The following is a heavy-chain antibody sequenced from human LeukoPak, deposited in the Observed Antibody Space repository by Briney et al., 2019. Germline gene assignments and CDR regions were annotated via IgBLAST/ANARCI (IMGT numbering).Heavy chain of an antibody. CDR2: IYYSGST. V-gene: IGHV4-39*01. D-gene: IGHD2-2*01. Sequence: SETLSLTCTVSGGSISSSPYYWGWIRQPPGKGLEWIGYIYYSGSTNYNPSLKSRVTISVDTSKNQFSLKLSSVTAADTAVYYCARQIPFSTPGAFDIWGQGTMVTVSS. CDR1: GGSISSSPYY. J-gene: IGHJ3*02. CDR3: ARQIPFSTPGAFDI.